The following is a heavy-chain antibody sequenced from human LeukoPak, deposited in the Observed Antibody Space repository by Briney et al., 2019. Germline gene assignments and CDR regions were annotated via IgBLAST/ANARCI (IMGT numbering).Heavy chain of an antibody. CDR1: GGSFSGYY. D-gene: IGHD3-22*01. J-gene: IGHJ3*02. CDR2: INHIGST. Sequence: SETLSLTCAVYGGSFSGYYWSWIRQPPGKGLEWMGEINHIGSTNYNPSLKSRVTISVDTSKNQFSLKLSSVTAADTAVYYCASRSGYYYDSSGYYQDAFDIWGQGTMVTVSS. V-gene: IGHV4-34*01. CDR3: ASRSGYYYDSSGYYQDAFDI.